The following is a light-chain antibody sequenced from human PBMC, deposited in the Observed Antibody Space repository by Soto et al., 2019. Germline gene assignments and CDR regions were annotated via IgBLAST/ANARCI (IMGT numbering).Light chain of an antibody. CDR2: VNSDGSH. CDR1: SGHSSYA. CDR3: QTWGTGIRV. Sequence: QPVLTQSPSASASLGASVKLTCTLSSGHSSYAIAWHQQQPEKGPRFLMKVNSDGSHSRGDGIPDRFSGSSSGAERYLTISSLQPEDEADYYCQTWGTGIRVFGGGTQLTVL. J-gene: IGLJ3*02. V-gene: IGLV4-69*01.